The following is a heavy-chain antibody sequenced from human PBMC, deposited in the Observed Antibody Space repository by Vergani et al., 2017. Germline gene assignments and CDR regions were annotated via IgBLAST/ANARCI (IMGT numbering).Heavy chain of an antibody. Sequence: QVQLQESGPGLVKPSETLSLTCTVSGGSISSYYWSWIRQPPGKGLEWIGYIYYSGSTNYNPSLKSRVTISVDTSKNQFSLKLSSVTAAVTAVYYCARTVLIAAAGNFDYWGQGTLVTVSS. CDR2: IYYSGST. CDR1: GGSISSYY. J-gene: IGHJ4*02. CDR3: ARTVLIAAAGNFDY. D-gene: IGHD6-13*01. V-gene: IGHV4-59*01.